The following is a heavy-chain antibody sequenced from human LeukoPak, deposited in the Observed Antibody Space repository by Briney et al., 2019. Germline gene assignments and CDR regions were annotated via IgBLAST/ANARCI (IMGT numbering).Heavy chain of an antibody. D-gene: IGHD3-3*01. J-gene: IGHJ4*02. CDR3: ARTTNYDFWSGYSEPFDY. CDR2: INHSGST. Sequence: PSETLSLTCTVSGGSISSSSYYWGWIRQPPGKGLEWIGEINHSGSTNYNPSLKSRVTISVDTSKNQFSLKLSSVTAADTAVYYCARTTNYDFWSGYSEPFDYWGQGTLVTVSS. V-gene: IGHV4-39*07. CDR1: GGSISSSSYY.